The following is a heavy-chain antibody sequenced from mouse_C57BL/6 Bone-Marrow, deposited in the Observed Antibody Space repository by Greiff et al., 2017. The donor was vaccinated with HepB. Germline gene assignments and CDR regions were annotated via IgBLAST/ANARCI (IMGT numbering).Heavy chain of an antibody. CDR2: FYPGSGSI. D-gene: IGHD2-4*01. Sequence: VQLQQSGAELVKPGASVKLSCKASGYTFTEYTIHWVKQRSGQGLEWIGWFYPGSGSIKYNEKFKDKATLTADKSSSTVYMELSRLTSEDSAVYFCARHETSFYYDYDWYFDYWGQGTTLTVSS. CDR3: ARHETSFYYDYDWYFDY. CDR1: GYTFTEYT. V-gene: IGHV1-62-2*01. J-gene: IGHJ2*01.